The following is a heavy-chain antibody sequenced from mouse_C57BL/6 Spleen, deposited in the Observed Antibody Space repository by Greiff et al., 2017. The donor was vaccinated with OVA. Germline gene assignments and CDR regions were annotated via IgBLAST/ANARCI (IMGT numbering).Heavy chain of an antibody. Sequence: QVQLQQPGAELVMPGASVKLSCKASGYTFTSYWMHWVKQRPGQGLEWIGEIDPSDSYTNSNPKFKGKSTLPLDNSSSTAYMQRSSLTSEDSAVYYCARSLIYYYGSSYWGYAMDYWGQGTSVTVSS. D-gene: IGHD1-1*01. CDR1: GYTFTSYW. J-gene: IGHJ4*01. V-gene: IGHV1-69*01. CDR3: ARSLIYYYGSSYWGYAMDY. CDR2: IDPSDSYT.